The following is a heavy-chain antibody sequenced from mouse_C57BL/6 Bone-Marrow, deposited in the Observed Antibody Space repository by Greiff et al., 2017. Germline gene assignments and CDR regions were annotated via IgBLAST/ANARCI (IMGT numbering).Heavy chain of an antibody. J-gene: IGHJ2*01. V-gene: IGHV1-72*01. D-gene: IGHD1-1*01. Sequence: QVQLQQPGAELVKPGASVKLSCKASGYTFTSYWMHWVKQRPGRGLEWIGRIDPNSGGTKYNEKFKSKATLTVDKPSSTAYMQLSSLTSEDSAVYNCARSRAHYGSSHFDDWGKGTTLTVSS. CDR1: GYTFTSYW. CDR2: IDPNSGGT. CDR3: ARSRAHYGSSHFDD.